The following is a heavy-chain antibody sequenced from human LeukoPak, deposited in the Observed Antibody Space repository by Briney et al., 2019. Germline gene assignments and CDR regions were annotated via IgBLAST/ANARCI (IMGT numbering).Heavy chain of an antibody. J-gene: IGHJ4*02. Sequence: GGSLRLSCAASGFTFNTYWMHWVRQAPGKGLGWVSHIKSDGSSTSYADSVKGRFTISRDNAKNTLFLQMNSLRADDTAVHYCARDRGYTQDYWGQGTLVTVSS. CDR1: GFTFNTYW. D-gene: IGHD5-12*01. CDR3: ARDRGYTQDY. V-gene: IGHV3-74*01. CDR2: IKSDGSST.